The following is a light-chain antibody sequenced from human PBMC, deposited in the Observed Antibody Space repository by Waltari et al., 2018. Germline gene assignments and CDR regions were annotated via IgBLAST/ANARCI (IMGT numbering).Light chain of an antibody. CDR2: DDS. J-gene: IGLJ3*02. V-gene: IGLV3-21*02. CDR1: NIGSKR. CDR3: QVWDSSSDHWL. Sequence: SHVLTPPPSVSVAPGQTATITGGGDNIGSKRVHWYQKKPGQAPVLVVFDDSDRPSGIPERLSGSNSDNTATLSISRVEAGDEADYYCQVWDSSSDHWLFGGGTELTVL.